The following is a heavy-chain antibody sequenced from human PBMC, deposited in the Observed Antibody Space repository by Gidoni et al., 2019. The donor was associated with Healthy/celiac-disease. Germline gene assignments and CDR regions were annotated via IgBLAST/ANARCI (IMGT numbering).Heavy chain of an antibody. CDR3: AREKYCSSTSCYSPLDY. CDR2: MSSSSSYI. CDR1: GFTFSSYS. D-gene: IGHD2-2*02. Sequence: EVQLVESGGGLVKPGGSLRLSCAASGFTFSSYSMNWVRQAPGKGREWVSSMSSSSSYIYDADSVKGRFTISRDNAKNSLYLQMNSLRAEDTAVYYCAREKYCSSTSCYSPLDYWGQGTLVTVSS. J-gene: IGHJ4*02. V-gene: IGHV3-21*01.